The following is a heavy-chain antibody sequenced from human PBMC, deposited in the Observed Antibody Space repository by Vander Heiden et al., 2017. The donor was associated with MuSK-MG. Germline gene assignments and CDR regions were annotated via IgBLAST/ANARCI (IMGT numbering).Heavy chain of an antibody. CDR2: IKSKTDGGTA. J-gene: IGHJ4*02. D-gene: IGHD2-21*02. Sequence: EVQLVESGGGLVKPGGSLRLSCAASGFTFNNAWMSWVRQAPGKGLEWVGRIKSKTDGGTAEDAAPVKGRFTISRDDSKKTGFLKMKRMKTEDTAVYSYTTDRGTDIRFDWWGQGTMVTVYS. CDR1: GFTFNNAW. V-gene: IGHV3-15*01. CDR3: TTDRGTDIRFDW.